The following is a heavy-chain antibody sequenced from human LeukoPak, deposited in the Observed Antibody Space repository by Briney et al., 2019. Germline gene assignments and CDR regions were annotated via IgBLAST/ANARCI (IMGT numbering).Heavy chain of an antibody. D-gene: IGHD6-13*01. CDR3: AKAYSGIAAAGTLDY. V-gene: IGHV3-30*18. Sequence: PGGSLRLSCAASGFTFSSYGMHWVRQAPGKGLEWVAVISYDGSNKYYADSVKGRFTISRDNSKNTLYLQMNSLRAEDMALYYCAKAYSGIAAAGTLDYWGQGTLVTVSS. J-gene: IGHJ4*02. CDR1: GFTFSSYG. CDR2: ISYDGSNK.